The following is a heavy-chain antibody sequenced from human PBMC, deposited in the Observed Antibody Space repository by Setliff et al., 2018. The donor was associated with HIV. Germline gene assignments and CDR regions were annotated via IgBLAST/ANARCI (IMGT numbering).Heavy chain of an antibody. V-gene: IGHV4-34*12. D-gene: IGHD3-3*02. CDR3: ARVPFTSGFDY. J-gene: IGHJ4*02. CDR1: GGSFSRDY. CDR2: IIHSGIT. Sequence: ASETLSLTCAVYGGSFSRDYWTWIRQPPGKWPEWIEEIIHSGITNYNSFLKSRVTISIDTSKNQFSLKLNSVTAADTAVFYCARVPFTSGFDYWGKGILVTVSS.